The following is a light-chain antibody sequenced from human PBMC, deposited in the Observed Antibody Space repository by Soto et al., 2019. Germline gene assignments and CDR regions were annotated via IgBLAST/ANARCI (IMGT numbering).Light chain of an antibody. CDR1: SSDVGGYDY. J-gene: IGLJ3*02. V-gene: IGLV2-8*01. CDR3: WSYAGSYTFMV. CDR2: AVT. Sequence: QSALTQPPSASGSPGRSVTISWTGTSSDVGGYDYVSWYQQHPGKAPKLMIYAVTKRPSGVPDRFSGSKSGNTASLTVSGLQADDEADYYCWSYAGSYTFMVFGGGTKLTAL.